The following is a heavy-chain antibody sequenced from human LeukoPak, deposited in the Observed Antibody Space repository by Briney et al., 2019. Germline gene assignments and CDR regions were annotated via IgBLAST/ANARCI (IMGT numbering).Heavy chain of an antibody. V-gene: IGHV1-69*01. J-gene: IGHJ6*03. CDR3: ALRGAAVYYYYYMDV. Sequence: WASVKVSCKASGGTFSSYAISWVRQAPGQGLEWMGGIIPIFGTANYAQKFQGRVTITADESTSAAYMELSSLRSEDTAVYYCALRGAAVYYYYYMDVWGKGTTVTISS. CDR2: IIPIFGTA. CDR1: GGTFSSYA.